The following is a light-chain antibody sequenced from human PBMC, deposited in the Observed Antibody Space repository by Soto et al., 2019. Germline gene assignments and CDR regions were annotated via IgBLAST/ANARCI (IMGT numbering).Light chain of an antibody. CDR2: GAS. CDR1: QSVSTY. CDR3: QQYHNWPMYT. Sequence: EIVMTQSPATLSVSAGERATVSCRASQSVSTYVAWYPHKPGQAPRLLIYGASTRTTSVPARFSGSGSGTEFTLTISSLQSEDFAVYYCQQYHNWPMYTFGQGTKLEIK. V-gene: IGKV3-15*01. J-gene: IGKJ2*01.